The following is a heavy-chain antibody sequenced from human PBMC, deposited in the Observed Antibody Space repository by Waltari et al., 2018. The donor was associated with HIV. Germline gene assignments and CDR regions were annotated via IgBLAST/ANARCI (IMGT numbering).Heavy chain of an antibody. CDR1: GGSISSYY. Sequence: QVQLQESGPGLVKPSETLSLTCTVSGGSISSYYWSWIRQPPGKGLEWIGYIYYSGSTNYNPSLKSRVTISVDTSKNQFSLKLSSVTAADTAVYYCARAYTIFGVGNFDYWGQGTLVTVSS. J-gene: IGHJ4*02. CDR3: ARAYTIFGVGNFDY. D-gene: IGHD3-3*01. V-gene: IGHV4-59*01. CDR2: IYYSGST.